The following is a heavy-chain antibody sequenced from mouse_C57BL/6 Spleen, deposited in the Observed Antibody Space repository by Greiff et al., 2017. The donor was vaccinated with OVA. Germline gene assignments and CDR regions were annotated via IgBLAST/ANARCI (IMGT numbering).Heavy chain of an antibody. CDR2: INPSTGGT. CDR1: GYSFTGYY. CDR3: ARGEGDYLFDV. Sequence: EVQLQQSGPELVKPGASVKISCKASGYSFTGYYMNWVKQSPEKSLEWIGEINPSTGGTTYNQKFKAKATLTVDKSSSTAYMQLKSLTSEDSAVYYCARGEGDYLFDVWGTGTTVTVSS. J-gene: IGHJ1*03. V-gene: IGHV1-42*01. D-gene: IGHD1-1*02.